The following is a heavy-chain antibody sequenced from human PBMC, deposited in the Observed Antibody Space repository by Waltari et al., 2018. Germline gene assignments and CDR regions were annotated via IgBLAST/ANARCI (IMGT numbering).Heavy chain of an antibody. CDR2: ILPSGGT. D-gene: IGHD2-21*02. J-gene: IGHJ4*02. CDR3: ARGGDCGGDCVLGY. V-gene: IGHV4-34*01. Sequence: QVQLQQWGAGLLKPSETLSLTCVIHSGSFSGFHWSLRRQPPGQGLEWIGEILPSGGTNYNPSLKSRVTMSVDTFKNQFSLKVVSVDAADTAVYYCARGGDCGGDCVLGYWGQGTLVTVSS. CDR1: SGSFSGFH.